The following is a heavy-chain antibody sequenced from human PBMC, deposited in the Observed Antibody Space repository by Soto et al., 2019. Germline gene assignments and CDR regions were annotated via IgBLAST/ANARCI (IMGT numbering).Heavy chain of an antibody. CDR1: GFTFSSYG. CDR3: AKDLSYYDSSGYSNDAFDI. D-gene: IGHD3-22*01. J-gene: IGHJ3*02. CDR2: ISYDGSNK. Sequence: PGGSLRLSCAASGFTFSSYGMHWVRQAPGKGLEWVAVISYDGSNKYYADSVKGRFTISRDNSKNTLYLQMNSLRAEDTAVYYCAKDLSYYDSSGYSNDAFDIWGQGTMVTVSS. V-gene: IGHV3-30*18.